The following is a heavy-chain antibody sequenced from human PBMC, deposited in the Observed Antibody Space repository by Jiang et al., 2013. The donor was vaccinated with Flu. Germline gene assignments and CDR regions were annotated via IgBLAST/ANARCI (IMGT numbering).Heavy chain of an antibody. Sequence: GAEVKKPGASVNVSCKASGYTFSNYGITWVRQAPGQGLELMGWISVYSGDTNSGQKFPGRVTIITDRSTSTVYMELRNLRSDDTGVYYCARDAAPYCGGGSCYGFFDLWGQGTLVTVSS. CDR3: ARDAAPYCGGGSCYGFFDL. J-gene: IGHJ4*02. D-gene: IGHD2-15*01. CDR1: GYTFSNYG. V-gene: IGHV1-18*04. CDR2: ISVYSGDT.